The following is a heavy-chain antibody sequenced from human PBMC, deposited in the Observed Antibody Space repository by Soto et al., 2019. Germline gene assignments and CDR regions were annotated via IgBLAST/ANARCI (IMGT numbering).Heavy chain of an antibody. Sequence: ASVKVSCKASGHSFSDHRIHWVRQAPGQGFEWMGRISPGGPVTNFSPRFHGRVTMTSDMSNRTVNLELSSLTSDDTAVYYCVSDPWAAPGTGNWFDPWGQGTLVTV. CDR2: ISPGGPVT. J-gene: IGHJ5*02. V-gene: IGHV1-2*06. CDR1: GHSFSDHR. D-gene: IGHD6-13*01. CDR3: VSDPWAAPGTGNWFDP.